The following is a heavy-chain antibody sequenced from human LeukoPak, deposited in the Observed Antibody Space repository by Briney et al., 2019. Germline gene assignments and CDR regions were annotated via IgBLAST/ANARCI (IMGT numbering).Heavy chain of an antibody. V-gene: IGHV1-46*01. CDR1: GYTFTSYY. CDR2: INPSGGST. CDR3: ARVPLYDSSGYYYDYFDY. J-gene: IGHJ4*02. D-gene: IGHD3-22*01. Sequence: WASVKVSCKASGYTFTSYYMHWVRQAPGQGLEWMGIINPSGGSTSYAQKFQGRVTMTRDTSTGTVYMELSSLRSEDTAVYYCARVPLYDSSGYYYDYFDYWGQGTLVTVSS.